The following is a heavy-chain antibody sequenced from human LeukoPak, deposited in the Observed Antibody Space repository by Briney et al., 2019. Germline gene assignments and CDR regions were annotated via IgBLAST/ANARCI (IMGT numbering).Heavy chain of an antibody. J-gene: IGHJ4*02. CDR3: AKAGFVGTNDFDY. CDR1: GFTFSSYG. D-gene: IGHD1-26*01. CDR2: IRYDGSNK. Sequence: GGSLRLSCAASGFTFSSYGMHWVRQAPGKGLEWVAFIRYDGSNKYYADSVKGRFTISRDNSKNTLCLQMNSLRAEDTAMYYCAKAGFVGTNDFDYWGQGTLVTVSS. V-gene: IGHV3-30*02.